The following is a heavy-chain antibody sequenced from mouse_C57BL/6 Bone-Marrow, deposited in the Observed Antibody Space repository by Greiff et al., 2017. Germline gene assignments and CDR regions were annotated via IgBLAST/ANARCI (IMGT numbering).Heavy chain of an antibody. D-gene: IGHD1-1*01. J-gene: IGHJ1*03. CDR2: IYPGSGNT. CDR1: GYSFTSYY. CDR3: ARSGYYDGSSPHWYFDV. V-gene: IGHV1-66*01. Sequence: QVQLQQSGPELVKPGASVKISCKASGYSFTSYYIHWVKQRPGQGLEWIGWIYPGSGNTKYNEKFKGKATLTADTSSSTAYMQLSSLTSEDSAVYYCARSGYYDGSSPHWYFDVWGTGTTVTVSS.